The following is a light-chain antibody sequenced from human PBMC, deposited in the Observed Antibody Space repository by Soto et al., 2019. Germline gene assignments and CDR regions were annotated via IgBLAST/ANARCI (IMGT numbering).Light chain of an antibody. Sequence: EIVMTPSPATLSVSPGASAALSCRASESVDSNLAWYQQKPGQPPRLLIYDASTRATGIPARISGSGSGTEFTLTISSLQSEDFAVYYRQQYNNWRTVGQGTKVDIK. V-gene: IGKV3-15*01. J-gene: IGKJ1*01. CDR1: ESVDSN. CDR2: DAS. CDR3: QQYNNWRT.